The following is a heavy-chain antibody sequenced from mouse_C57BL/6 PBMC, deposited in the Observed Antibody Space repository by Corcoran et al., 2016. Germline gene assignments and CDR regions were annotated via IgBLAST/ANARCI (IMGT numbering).Heavy chain of an antibody. CDR2: INPNNGGT. V-gene: IGHV1-26*01. D-gene: IGHD2-3*01. CDR3: ASAQGYYFYWYFDV. J-gene: IGHJ1*03. Sequence: EVQLQQSGPELVKPGASVKISCKASGYTFTDYYMNWVKQSHGKSLEWIGDINPNNGGTSYNQKFKGKATLTVDKSSSTAYMELRSLTSEDSAVYYCASAQGYYFYWYFDVWGTGTTVTVSS. CDR1: GYTFTDYY.